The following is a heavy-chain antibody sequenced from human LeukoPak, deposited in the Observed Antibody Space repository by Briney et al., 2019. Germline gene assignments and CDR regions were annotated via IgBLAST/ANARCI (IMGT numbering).Heavy chain of an antibody. CDR3: ARIASSSWSLYYYYYGMDV. J-gene: IGHJ6*02. D-gene: IGHD6-13*01. CDR1: GGPISSGGYY. CDR2: MSYSGNT. Sequence: PSQTLSLTCTVSGGPISSGGYYWSWIRQHPGKGLEWIGYMSYSGNTYYNPPLKSRVTISIDTSKNQFSLKLSSVTAADTAVYYCARIASSSWSLYYYYYGMDVWGQGTTVTVSS. V-gene: IGHV4-31*03.